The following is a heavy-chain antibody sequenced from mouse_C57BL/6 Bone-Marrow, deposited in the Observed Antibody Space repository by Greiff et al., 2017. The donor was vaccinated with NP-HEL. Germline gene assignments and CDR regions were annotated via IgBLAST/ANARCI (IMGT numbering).Heavy chain of an antibody. D-gene: IGHD2-5*01. CDR3: ARAYYSKDYYAMDY. CDR1: GYTFTSYW. V-gene: IGHV1-72*01. Sequence: VQLQQPGAELVKPGASVKLSCKASGYTFTSYWMHWVKQRPGRGLEWIGRLDPNRGGTKYNEKFQCKATLTVDKPSSTAYMQLSSLTSEDSAVYYCARAYYSKDYYAMDYWGQGTSVTVSS. CDR2: LDPNRGGT. J-gene: IGHJ4*01.